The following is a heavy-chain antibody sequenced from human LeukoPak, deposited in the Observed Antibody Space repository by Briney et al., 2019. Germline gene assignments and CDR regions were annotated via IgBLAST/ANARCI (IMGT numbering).Heavy chain of an antibody. V-gene: IGHV4-38-2*02. J-gene: IGHJ5*02. CDR1: GYSISSGYY. Sequence: SETLSLTCTVSGYSISSGYYWGWIRQPPGKGLEWIGSIYHSGSTYYNPSLKSRVTISVDTSKSQFSLKLSSVTAADTAVYYCARRYYDILTGWPFDPWGQGTLVTVSS. CDR3: ARRYYDILTGWPFDP. CDR2: IYHSGST. D-gene: IGHD3-9*01.